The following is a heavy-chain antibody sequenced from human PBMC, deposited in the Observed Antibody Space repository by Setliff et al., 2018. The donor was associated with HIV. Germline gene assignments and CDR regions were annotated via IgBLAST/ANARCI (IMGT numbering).Heavy chain of an antibody. CDR3: VRGPQFTPH. CDR2: ISSSSSSI. J-gene: IGHJ4*02. Sequence: QAGGSLRLSCKASGFTFSRYSMNWVRQAPGKGLEWVSYISSSSSSIYHEDSVKGRFTISRDNAKNTLYLQMNRLRADDTAVYYCVRGPQFTPHWGQGTLVTVSS. V-gene: IGHV3-48*04. D-gene: IGHD3-16*01. CDR1: GFTFSRYS.